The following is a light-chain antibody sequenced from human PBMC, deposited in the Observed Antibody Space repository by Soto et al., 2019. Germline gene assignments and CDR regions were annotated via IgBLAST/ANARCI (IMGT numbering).Light chain of an antibody. CDR3: QQSYSIPYT. CDR1: QNISDY. V-gene: IGKV1-39*01. J-gene: IGKJ2*01. Sequence: DFQMTQSPASLSASVGDSLTITCRAGQNISDYLNWYQHKPGTAPKVLIYGASNLQRGVPSRFSGRGSGTDFTLTISNLQPEDFATYYCQQSYSIPYTFGQGTKVEIK. CDR2: GAS.